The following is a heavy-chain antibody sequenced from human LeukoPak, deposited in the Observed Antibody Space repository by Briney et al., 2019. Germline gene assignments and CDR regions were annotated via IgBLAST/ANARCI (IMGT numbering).Heavy chain of an antibody. V-gene: IGHV4-34*01. J-gene: IGHJ4*02. Sequence: PSETLSLTCAVYGGSFSGYYWSWIRQPPGKGLEGIGEINHSGSTNYNPSLKSRVTISVDTSKNQFSLKLSSVTAADTAVYYCASSTWLVIDYWGQGTLVTVSS. CDR3: ASSTWLVIDY. CDR2: INHSGST. CDR1: GGSFSGYY. D-gene: IGHD3-9*01.